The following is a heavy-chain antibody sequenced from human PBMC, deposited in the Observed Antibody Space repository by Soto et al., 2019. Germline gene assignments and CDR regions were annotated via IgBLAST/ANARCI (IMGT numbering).Heavy chain of an antibody. D-gene: IGHD3-3*01. CDR2: IYYSGST. V-gene: IGHV4-31*03. Sequence: QVQLQESGPGLVKPSQTLSLTCTVSGGSISSGGYYWSWIRQHPGKCLEWIGYIYYSGSTYYNPSLKDRVTISVATSKNQFSLKLSSMTAADTAVYYCARIMYYDFWSGYLDSGNWFDPWGQGTLVTVS. CDR3: ARIMYYDFWSGYLDSGNWFDP. CDR1: GGSISSGGYY. J-gene: IGHJ5*02.